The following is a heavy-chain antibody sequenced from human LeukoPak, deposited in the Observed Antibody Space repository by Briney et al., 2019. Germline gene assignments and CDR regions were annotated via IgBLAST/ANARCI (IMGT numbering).Heavy chain of an antibody. V-gene: IGHV4-59*01. D-gene: IGHD3-9*01. J-gene: IGHJ4*02. CDR2: IYYSGST. CDR1: GGSFSSYY. CDR3: ARSHYDILTGYTLQFDY. Sequence: PSETLSLTCAVYGGSFSSYYWSWIRQPPGKGLEWIGYIYYSGSTNYNPSLKSRVTISVDTSKNQFSLKLSSVTAADTAVYYCARSHYDILTGYTLQFDYWGQGTLVTVSS.